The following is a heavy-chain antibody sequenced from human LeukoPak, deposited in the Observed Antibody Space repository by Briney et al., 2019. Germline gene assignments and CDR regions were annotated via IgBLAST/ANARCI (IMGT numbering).Heavy chain of an antibody. V-gene: IGHV3-23*01. Sequence: PGGSLRLSCASSGFXFSSSAIGWVRQAPGKGLKWVSGISDSGGTTYYADSVKGRFTISRDNSKNTLYLQMNSLRAEDTAVYYCAKMKLYYDSSGYYYDPEYFQHWGQGTLVTASS. J-gene: IGHJ1*01. CDR1: GFXFSSSA. D-gene: IGHD3-22*01. CDR3: AKMKLYYDSSGYYYDPEYFQH. CDR2: ISDSGGTT.